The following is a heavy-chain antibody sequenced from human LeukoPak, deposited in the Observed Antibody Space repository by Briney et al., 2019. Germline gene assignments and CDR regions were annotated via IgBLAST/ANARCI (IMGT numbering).Heavy chain of an antibody. J-gene: IGHJ3*02. Sequence: GGSLRLSCAASGFTFSSYAMHWVRQAPGKGLEWVAVISYDGSNKYYADSVKGRFTISRDNSKNTLYLQMNSLRAEDTAVYYCAREGWEPRAFDIWGQGTMVTVSS. D-gene: IGHD1-26*01. V-gene: IGHV3-30-3*01. CDR1: GFTFSSYA. CDR3: AREGWEPRAFDI. CDR2: ISYDGSNK.